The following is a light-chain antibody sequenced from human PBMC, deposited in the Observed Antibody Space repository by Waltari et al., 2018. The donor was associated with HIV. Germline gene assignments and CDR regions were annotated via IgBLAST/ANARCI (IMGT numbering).Light chain of an antibody. Sequence: DIQMTHSPSTLPAFVGDRVTITCRASQTIDRWLAWYQQKPGRAPKLLIYKASNLESGVPSRFRGSGSGTEFTLTISGLQPDDSAIYYCQQYESFSRTFGQGTKVEI. V-gene: IGKV1-5*03. CDR3: QQYESFSRT. CDR1: QTIDRW. J-gene: IGKJ1*01. CDR2: KAS.